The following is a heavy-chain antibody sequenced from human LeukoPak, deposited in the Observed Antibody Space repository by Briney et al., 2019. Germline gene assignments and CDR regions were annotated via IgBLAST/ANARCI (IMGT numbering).Heavy chain of an antibody. CDR3: ARDQSLGYCSGGSCHTDY. Sequence: GGSLRLSCAASGFTFSSYGMHWVRQAPGKGLEWVAVISYDGSNKYYADSVKGRFTISRDNAKNSLYLQMNSLRAEDTAMYYCARDQSLGYCSGGSCHTDYWGQGTLVTVSS. CDR2: ISYDGSNK. V-gene: IGHV3-30*03. D-gene: IGHD2-15*01. CDR1: GFTFSSYG. J-gene: IGHJ4*02.